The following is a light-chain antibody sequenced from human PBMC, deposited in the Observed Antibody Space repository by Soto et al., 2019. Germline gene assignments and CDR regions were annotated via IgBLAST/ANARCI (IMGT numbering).Light chain of an antibody. J-gene: IGKJ5*01. CDR1: QSVSSN. CDR3: QQYDNKPPIT. Sequence: EIVMTQSPATLSVSPGERATLSCRASQSVSSNLAWYQQKPGQAPRLLIYASSTRATGIPDRFSGSGSGTEFSLTISSLQSEDFAVCHCQQYDNKPPITFGQGTRLEIK. V-gene: IGKV3-15*01. CDR2: ASS.